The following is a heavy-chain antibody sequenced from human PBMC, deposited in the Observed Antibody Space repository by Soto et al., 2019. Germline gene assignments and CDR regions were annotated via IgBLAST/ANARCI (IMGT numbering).Heavy chain of an antibody. CDR2: ISAYNGNT. Sequence: GASVKVSCKASGYTFTSYGISWVRQAPGQGLEWMGWISAYNGNTNYAQKLQGRVTMTTDTSTSTAYMELRSLRSDDTAVYYCARAGQDYYYYGSGSRPFDPWGQETLVTVSS. CDR1: GYTFTSYG. J-gene: IGHJ5*02. V-gene: IGHV1-18*01. CDR3: ARAGQDYYYYGSGSRPFDP. D-gene: IGHD3-10*01.